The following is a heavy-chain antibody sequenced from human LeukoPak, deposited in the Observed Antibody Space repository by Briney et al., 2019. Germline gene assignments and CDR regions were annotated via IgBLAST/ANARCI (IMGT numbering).Heavy chain of an antibody. CDR3: ARDIVVVVAAPENWFDP. CDR1: GGTFSSYA. D-gene: IGHD2-15*01. Sequence: AASVKVSCKASGGTFSSYAISWVRQAPGQGLEWMGWISAYNGNTNYAQKLQGRVTMTTDTSTSTAYMELRSLRSDDTAVYYCARDIVVVVAAPENWFDPWGQGTLVTVSS. J-gene: IGHJ5*02. CDR2: ISAYNGNT. V-gene: IGHV1-18*01.